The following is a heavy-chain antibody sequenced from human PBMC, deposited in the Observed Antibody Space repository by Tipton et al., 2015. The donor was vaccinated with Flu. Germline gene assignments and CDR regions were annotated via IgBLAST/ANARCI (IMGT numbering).Heavy chain of an antibody. CDR1: GFTFSSYW. CDR2: INSDGSST. V-gene: IGHV3-74*01. Sequence: SLRLSCAASGFTFSSYWMHWVRQAPGKGLVWVSRINSDGSSTSYVDSVKGRFTISRDNAKNTLYLQMNSLRAEDTAVYYCARAGEYYYGMDVWGQGTTVTVSS. D-gene: IGHD3-16*01. J-gene: IGHJ6*02. CDR3: ARAGEYYYGMDV.